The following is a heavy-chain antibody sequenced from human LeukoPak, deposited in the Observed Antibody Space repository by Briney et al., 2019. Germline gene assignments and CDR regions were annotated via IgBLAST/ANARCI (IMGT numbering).Heavy chain of an antibody. J-gene: IGHJ4*02. V-gene: IGHV1-2*02. D-gene: IGHD4-17*01. CDR3: AREGAYGDYAFDY. CDR1: GYTFTGYY. Sequence: GASVKVSCKASGYTFTGYYMHWVRQAPGQGLEWMGWINPNSGGTNYAQKFQGRVTMTRDTSISTAYMELSRLRSDDTAVYFCAREGAYGDYAFDYWGQGTLVTASS. CDR2: INPNSGGT.